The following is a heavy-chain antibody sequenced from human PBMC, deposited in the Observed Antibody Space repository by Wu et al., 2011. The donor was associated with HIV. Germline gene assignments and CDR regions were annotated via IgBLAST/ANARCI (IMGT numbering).Heavy chain of an antibody. CDR3: ARSGEAAAHYYYYLNI. V-gene: IGHV1-69*06. Sequence: IPLFGTSSYAQRLQDRVTITADKSTSTGYLELSSLKSDDTAVYYCARSGEAAAHYYYYLNIWGEGTTVTVSS. CDR2: IPLFGTS. D-gene: IGHD2-21*01. J-gene: IGHJ6*03.